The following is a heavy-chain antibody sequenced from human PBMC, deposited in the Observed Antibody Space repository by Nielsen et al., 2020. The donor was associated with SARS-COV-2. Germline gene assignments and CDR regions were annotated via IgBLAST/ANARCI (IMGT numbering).Heavy chain of an antibody. CDR1: GGSFSGYY. Sequence: SETLSLTCAVYGGSFSGYYWSWIRQPPGKGLEWIGEINHSGSTNYNPSLKSRVTISVDTSKNQFSLKLSSVTAADTAVYYCARGNAYYDSSGYYEFDYWGQGTLVTVSS. CDR3: ARGNAYYDSSGYYEFDY. V-gene: IGHV4-34*01. CDR2: INHSGST. D-gene: IGHD3-22*01. J-gene: IGHJ4*02.